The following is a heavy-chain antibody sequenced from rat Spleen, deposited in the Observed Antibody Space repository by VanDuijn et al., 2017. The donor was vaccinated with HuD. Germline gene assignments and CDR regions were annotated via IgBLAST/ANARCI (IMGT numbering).Heavy chain of an antibody. V-gene: IGHV5-7*01. Sequence: EVQLVESGGDLVQPGRSLKLSCAASGFIFSDYNMAWVRQAPKKGLEWVATISYDGSSTYFRDSVKGRFTISRDIAKSTLYLQMDSLRSEDTATYYCARHNYASYGWFAYWGQGTLVTVSS. J-gene: IGHJ3*01. CDR3: ARHNYASYGWFAY. CDR1: GFIFSDYN. CDR2: ISYDGSST. D-gene: IGHD1-3*01.